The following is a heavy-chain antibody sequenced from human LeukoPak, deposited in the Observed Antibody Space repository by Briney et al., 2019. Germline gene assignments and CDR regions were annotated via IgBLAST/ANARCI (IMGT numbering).Heavy chain of an antibody. D-gene: IGHD3-3*01. CDR3: ARGQYDLYYYYYMDV. CDR1: GFTVSSNY. J-gene: IGHJ6*03. Sequence: GGSLRLSCAASGFTVSSNYMSWVRQAPGKGLEWVSVIYSGGSTYYADSVKGRLTISRDNSKNTLYLQMNSLRAEDTAVYYCARGQYDLYYYYYMDVWGKGTTVTVSS. CDR2: IYSGGST. V-gene: IGHV3-53*01.